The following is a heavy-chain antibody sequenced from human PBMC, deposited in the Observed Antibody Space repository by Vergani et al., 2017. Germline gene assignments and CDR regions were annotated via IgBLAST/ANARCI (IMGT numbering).Heavy chain of an antibody. Sequence: QVQLVQSGAEVKKPGSSVKVSCKASGGTFSSYAISWVRQAPGQGLEWMGGIIPIFGTANYAQKFQGRGTLTADESTSTAYMELSSLRSEDTAVDYWARDYSSTPAWFDPWGEGSLVTGSS. D-gene: IGHD2-2*01. CDR1: GGTFSSYA. CDR3: ARDYSSTPAWFDP. J-gene: IGHJ5*02. CDR2: IIPIFGTA. V-gene: IGHV1-69*01.